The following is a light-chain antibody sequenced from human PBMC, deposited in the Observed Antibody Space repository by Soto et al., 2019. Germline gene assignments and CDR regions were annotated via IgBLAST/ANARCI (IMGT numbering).Light chain of an antibody. Sequence: QSVLTQPPSVSGTPGQRVTISCSGGISNIATNYVHWFQQLPGTAPKVLSNRDNQRPSGVPDRFSGSKSGTSASLAISGLRYEDEAEYYCAAWDDTVRTYVFGTGNKLTVL. CDR1: ISNIATNY. CDR2: RDN. J-gene: IGLJ1*01. V-gene: IGLV1-47*01. CDR3: AAWDDTVRTYV.